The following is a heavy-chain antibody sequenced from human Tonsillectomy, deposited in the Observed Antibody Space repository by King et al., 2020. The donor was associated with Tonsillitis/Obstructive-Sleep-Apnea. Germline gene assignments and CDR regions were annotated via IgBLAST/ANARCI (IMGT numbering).Heavy chain of an antibody. V-gene: IGHV4-59*01. Sequence: QLQESGPGLVKPSETLSLTCTVSGDSISTYYWSWIRQPPGKGLEWIGYIHYSGSTNYNPSLKSRVTILVDTSKNQFSLKLSSVTAADTAVYYCARDMVLEAGGDAFDIWGQGTMVTGSS. CDR2: IHYSGST. CDR3: ARDMVLEAGGDAFDI. J-gene: IGHJ3*02. D-gene: IGHD2-8*01. CDR1: GDSISTYY.